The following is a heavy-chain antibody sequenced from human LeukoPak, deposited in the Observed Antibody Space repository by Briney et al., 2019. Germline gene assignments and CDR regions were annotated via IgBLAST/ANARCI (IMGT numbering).Heavy chain of an antibody. CDR1: GYTFIAYF. D-gene: IGHD6-19*01. CDR3: ARDGTKTRTTNAPDSSGWYGGPRYYYYYYMDV. V-gene: IGHV1-2*02. CDR2: INPKSGDT. Sequence: ASVTVSCKASGYTFIAYFIHWVRQAPGQGPEWMGWINPKSGDTNYAQKFQGRVTMTRDTSTSTAYMELSRLTSDDTAVYFCARDGTKTRTTNAPDSSGWYGGPRYYYYYYMDVWGKGTTVPVSS. J-gene: IGHJ6*03.